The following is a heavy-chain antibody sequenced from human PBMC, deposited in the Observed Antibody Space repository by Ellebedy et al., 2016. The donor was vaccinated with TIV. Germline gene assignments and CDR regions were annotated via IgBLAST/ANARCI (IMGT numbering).Heavy chain of an antibody. J-gene: IGHJ4*02. CDR2: IKQDGSSG. Sequence: GESLKISCAASGFTFTSYTLSWVRQAPGKGLEGVANIKQDGSSGHCVDSLKGRFTISRDNAKGLVYLHMNSLRADDTAVYYCAREMWERLDWGQGTLVTVSS. V-gene: IGHV3-7*03. D-gene: IGHD1-26*01. CDR1: GFTFTSYT. CDR3: AREMWERLD.